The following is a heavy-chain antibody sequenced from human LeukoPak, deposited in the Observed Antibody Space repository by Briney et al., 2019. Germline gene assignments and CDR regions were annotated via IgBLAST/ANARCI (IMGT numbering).Heavy chain of an antibody. Sequence: GGSLRLSCAASGFTVSSNYMSWVRQAPGKGLEWVSVIYSGGSTYYADSMKGRFTISRDNSKNTLYLQMNSLRAEDTAVYYCARAQLAAAGPNDYWGQGTLVTVSS. J-gene: IGHJ4*02. D-gene: IGHD6-13*01. CDR2: IYSGGST. CDR1: GFTVSSNY. V-gene: IGHV3-66*02. CDR3: ARAQLAAAGPNDY.